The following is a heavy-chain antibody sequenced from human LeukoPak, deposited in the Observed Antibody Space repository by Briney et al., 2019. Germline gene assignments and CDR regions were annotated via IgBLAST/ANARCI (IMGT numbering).Heavy chain of an antibody. CDR3: ARGDRYSSSPTFDI. CDR2: ISSSGSTI. D-gene: IGHD6-13*01. Sequence: SGGSLRLSCAASGSTFRNYEMNWVRQAPGKGLEWVSYISSSGSTIYYADSVKGRFTISRDSAKKSVYLQMNSLRAEDTALYYCARGDRYSSSPTFDIWGQGTMVTVSS. V-gene: IGHV3-48*03. CDR1: GSTFRNYE. J-gene: IGHJ3*02.